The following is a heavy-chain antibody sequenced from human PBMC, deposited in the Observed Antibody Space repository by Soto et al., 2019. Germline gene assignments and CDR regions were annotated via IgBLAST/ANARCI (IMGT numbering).Heavy chain of an antibody. CDR2: LYDLDGS. CDR1: GFTISGKKY. CDR3: ARDVAMPTGLGLGY. V-gene: IGHV3-66*03. J-gene: IGHJ4*02. Sequence: PGGSLRLSCAAFGFTISGKKYVAWVRQAPGKGPEWVSALYDLDGSFYAASVKGRFTTSRDNSENTVYLQMTSLRPDDTAVFYCARDVAMPTGLGLGYWGQGTLVTVSS. D-gene: IGHD6-19*01.